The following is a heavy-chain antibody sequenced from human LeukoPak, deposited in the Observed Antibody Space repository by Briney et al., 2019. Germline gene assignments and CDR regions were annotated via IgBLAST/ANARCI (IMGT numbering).Heavy chain of an antibody. CDR2: ISSSSSYI. J-gene: IGHJ4*02. Sequence: GGSLRLSCAGSGFTFSSYSMNWVRQAPGKGLEWVSSISSSSSYIYYADSVKGRFTISRDNAKNSLYLQMNSLRAEDTAVYYCARDEGGAYFDYWGQGTLVTVSS. D-gene: IGHD3-16*01. V-gene: IGHV3-21*01. CDR1: GFTFSSYS. CDR3: ARDEGGAYFDY.